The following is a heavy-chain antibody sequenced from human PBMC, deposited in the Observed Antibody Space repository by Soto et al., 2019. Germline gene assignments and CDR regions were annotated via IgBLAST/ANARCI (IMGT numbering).Heavy chain of an antibody. CDR2: IYYSGST. D-gene: IGHD5-18*01. Sequence: TLSLPCTVSGGSISGFGYYWSWIRQHPGKGLEWIGYIYYSGSTYYNTSLKSRVTISLDKSKNQFSLKLSSVTAADTALYYCARLSANRGYSYGYFDYWGQGTLVTVSS. CDR1: GGSISGFGYY. J-gene: IGHJ4*02. CDR3: ARLSANRGYSYGYFDY. V-gene: IGHV4-31*03.